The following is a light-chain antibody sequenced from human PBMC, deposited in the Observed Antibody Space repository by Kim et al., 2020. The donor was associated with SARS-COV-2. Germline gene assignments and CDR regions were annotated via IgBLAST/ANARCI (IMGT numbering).Light chain of an antibody. V-gene: IGLV2-14*03. CDR3: SSYTSSSTSVV. J-gene: IGLJ2*01. CDR2: DVS. CDR1: SSDVGGYNY. Sequence: QSITISCTGTSSDVGGYNYVSWYQQHPGKAPKLMIYDVSNRPSGVSNRFSGSKSGNTASLTFSGLQAEDEADYYCSSYTSSSTSVVFGGGTKLTVL.